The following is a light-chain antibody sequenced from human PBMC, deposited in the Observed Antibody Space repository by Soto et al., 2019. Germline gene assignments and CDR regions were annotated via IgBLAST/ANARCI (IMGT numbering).Light chain of an antibody. CDR3: GTWDTSLSRV. V-gene: IGLV1-51*02. J-gene: IGLJ1*01. CDR2: EKN. CDR1: SSNIGINY. Sequence: QSVLTQPPSVSAAPGQKVTISCSGSSSNIGINYVSWYQQLPGTAPKLLIYEKNKRPSEIPDRFSGSKSGTSTTMDITGLQAGDEADYYCGTWDTSLSRVFGTGTKVTVL.